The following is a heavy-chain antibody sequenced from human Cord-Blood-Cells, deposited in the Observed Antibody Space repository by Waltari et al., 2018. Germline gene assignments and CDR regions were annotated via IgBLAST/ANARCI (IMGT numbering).Heavy chain of an antibody. CDR1: GGSFSGYY. D-gene: IGHD3-9*01. Sequence: QVQLQQWGAGLLKPSETLSLTCAVYGGSFSGYYWSWIRQPPGKGLEWIGEINHSGSTNYNPSLKSRVTISVDTSKNQFSLKLSSVTAADTAVYYCARRDYDILTGYDYWGQVTLVTVSS. CDR2: INHSGST. V-gene: IGHV4-34*01. J-gene: IGHJ4*02. CDR3: ARRDYDILTGYDY.